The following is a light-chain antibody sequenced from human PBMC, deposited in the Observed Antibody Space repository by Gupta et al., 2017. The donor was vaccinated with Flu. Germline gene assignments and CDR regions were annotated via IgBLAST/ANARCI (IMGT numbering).Light chain of an antibody. CDR3: QQRSNWPLT. CDR1: QSVSSY. J-gene: IGKJ4*01. CDR2: DAS. Sequence: EIVLTQSPATLSLSPGESATLSCRASQSVSSYLAWYQQKPGQAPRLFIYDASSRATGIPARFSGSGSGTDFTLTISSLEPEDFAVYFCQQRSNWPLTFGGGTKVEIK. V-gene: IGKV3-11*01.